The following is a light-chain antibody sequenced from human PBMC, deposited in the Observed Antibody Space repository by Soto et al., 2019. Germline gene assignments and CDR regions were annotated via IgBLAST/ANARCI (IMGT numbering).Light chain of an antibody. Sequence: IQLTQSPSSLSASVGDRVTVTCRASHGIGTYLVWYQQKSGKAPTVLIYASSTLQTGVPSRFSGSGSGTDFSLTISSLHPEDVATYYCLQVYNFPRTFGQGTKVDIK. CDR2: ASS. V-gene: IGKV1-9*01. J-gene: IGKJ1*01. CDR1: HGIGTY. CDR3: LQVYNFPRT.